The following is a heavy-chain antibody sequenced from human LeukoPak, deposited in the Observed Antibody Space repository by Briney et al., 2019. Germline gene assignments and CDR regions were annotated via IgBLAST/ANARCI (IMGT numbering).Heavy chain of an antibody. CDR3: ARPEGYCSSTSCSDAFDI. J-gene: IGHJ3*02. V-gene: IGHV1-18*01. CDR2: INAYNGNT. D-gene: IGHD2-2*01. CDR1: GHTFTSYG. Sequence: ASVKVSCKGSGHTFTSYGISWVRQAPGQGLEWMGWINAYNGNTNYAQKLQGRVTMTTDTSTSTVYMELRSLRSDDTAVYYCARPEGYCSSTSCSDAFDIWGQGTTVTVSS.